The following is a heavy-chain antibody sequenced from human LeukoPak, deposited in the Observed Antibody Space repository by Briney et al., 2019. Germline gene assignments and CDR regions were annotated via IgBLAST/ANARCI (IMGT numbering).Heavy chain of an antibody. V-gene: IGHV4-61*02. CDR1: GGSISSGSYY. D-gene: IGHD2-2*01. J-gene: IGHJ6*03. Sequence: SQTLSLTCTVSGGSISSGSYYRSWIRQPAGKGLEWIGRIYTSGSTNYNPSLKSRVTISVDTSKNQFSLKLSSVTAADTAVYYCAREGIVVVPAADHYYYYMDVWGKGTTVTVSS. CDR2: IYTSGST. CDR3: AREGIVVVPAADHYYYYMDV.